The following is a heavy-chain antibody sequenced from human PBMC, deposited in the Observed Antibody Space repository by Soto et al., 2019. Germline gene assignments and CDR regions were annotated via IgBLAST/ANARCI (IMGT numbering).Heavy chain of an antibody. CDR2: INHSGST. J-gene: IGHJ6*02. CDR1: GGFLSRYN. CDR3: ARVFSARVAQLLYRGTDYYYGMDV. V-gene: IGHV4-34*01. Sequence: PEALPLPYAVSGGFLSRYNRSGFRLPPGKGLEWIGEINHSGSTNYNPSLKSRVTISVDTSKNQFSLKLSSVTAADTAVYYCARVFSARVAQLLYRGTDYYYGMDVWGQGTTVT. D-gene: IGHD2-2*02.